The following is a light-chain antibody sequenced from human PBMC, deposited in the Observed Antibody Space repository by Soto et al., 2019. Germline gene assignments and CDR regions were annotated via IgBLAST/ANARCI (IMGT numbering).Light chain of an antibody. CDR3: MQGVKTPHT. Sequence: DIVMTQSPFSLAVTPGEPASISCRSSQSLLHSNGYRYLDWYLQKPGQSPQLLIYVASNRASGVPDRFSGSGSDTDFTLKISRVEPEDAGVYYCMQGVKTPHTFGQGTKLEIK. CDR2: VAS. CDR1: QSLLHSNGYRY. V-gene: IGKV2-28*01. J-gene: IGKJ2*01.